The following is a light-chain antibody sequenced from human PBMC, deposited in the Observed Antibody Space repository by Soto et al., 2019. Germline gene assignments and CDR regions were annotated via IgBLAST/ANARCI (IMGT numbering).Light chain of an antibody. Sequence: QSALTQPASVSGSPGQSITISCTGTRSDVGSYDLVSWYQQRPGRAPRLMIFEVAKRPSGISTRFSGSKSGNTASLTISGLQAVYEADYFCCSYTSTNTLVFGGGTKLTVL. CDR2: EVA. CDR3: CSYTSTNTLV. J-gene: IGLJ2*01. CDR1: RSDVGSYDL. V-gene: IGLV2-23*02.